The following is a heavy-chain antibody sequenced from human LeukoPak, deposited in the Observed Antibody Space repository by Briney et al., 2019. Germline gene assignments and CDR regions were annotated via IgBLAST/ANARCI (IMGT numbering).Heavy chain of an antibody. V-gene: IGHV3-48*01. Sequence: PGGSVTLSCAASGLTYNSYIMNEVRQPREEAREDGSYINGSSGTKYYEHSVNGRFTISRDTAKNSLYLHMNRLSAEDTAVYYCASAPYTRGWQSGDNAYWGEGSMASVCS. CDR1: GLTYNSYI. D-gene: IGHD6-19*01. CDR2: INGSSGTK. J-gene: IGHJ4*02. CDR3: ASAPYTRGWQSGDNAY.